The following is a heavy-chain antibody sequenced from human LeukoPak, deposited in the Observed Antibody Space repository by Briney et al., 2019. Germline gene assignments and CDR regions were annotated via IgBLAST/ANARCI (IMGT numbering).Heavy chain of an antibody. D-gene: IGHD2-2*01. CDR1: GYTFTSYY. CDR2: INPSGGST. CDR3: ARRGGYQLLSSNYSYYMDV. J-gene: IGHJ6*03. V-gene: IGHV1-46*01. Sequence: ASVKVSCKAFGYTFTSYYMHWVRQAPGQGLEWMGIINPSGGSTSYAQKFQGRVTMTRDMSTSTVYMELSSLRSEDTAVYYCARRGGYQLLSSNYSYYMDVWGKGTTVTVSS.